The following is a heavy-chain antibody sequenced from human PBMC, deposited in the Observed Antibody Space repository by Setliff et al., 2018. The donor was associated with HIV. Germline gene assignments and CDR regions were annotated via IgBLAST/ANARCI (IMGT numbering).Heavy chain of an antibody. Sequence: SETLSLTCAVYGGSFNDYYWTWIRQPPGKGLEWIGEIDHSGNIKYHASLKSRVTISKDTSKNQISQKLRSVTAADTAVYYCARGLNYYGSGSYLPLGYWGQGTLVTVSS. CDR2: IDHSGNI. V-gene: IGHV4-34*01. CDR3: ARGLNYYGSGSYLPLGY. J-gene: IGHJ4*02. D-gene: IGHD3-10*01. CDR1: GGSFNDYY.